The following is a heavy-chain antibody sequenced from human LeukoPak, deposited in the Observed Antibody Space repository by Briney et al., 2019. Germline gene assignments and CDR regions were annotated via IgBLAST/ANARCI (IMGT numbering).Heavy chain of an antibody. V-gene: IGHV1-46*01. CDR3: ARDVPYSSGWSYYYYYGMDV. D-gene: IGHD6-19*01. CDR1: GYTFTSYY. J-gene: IGHJ6*02. CDR2: INPSGGST. Sequence: ASVKVSCKASGYTFTSYYMHWVRQAPGQGLEWMGKINPSGGSTSYAQKFQGRLTMTRDTSTSTVYMEPSSLRSEDTAVYYCARDVPYSSGWSYYYYYGMDVWGQGTTVTVSS.